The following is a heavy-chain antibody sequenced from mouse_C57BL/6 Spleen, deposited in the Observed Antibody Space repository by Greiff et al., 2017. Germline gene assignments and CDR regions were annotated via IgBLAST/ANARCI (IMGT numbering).Heavy chain of an antibody. J-gene: IGHJ1*03. V-gene: IGHV1-69*01. CDR1: GYTFTSYW. CDR2: IDPSDSYT. Sequence: QVQLQQPGAELVMPGASVKLSCKASGYTFTSYWMHWVKQRPGQGLEWIGEIDPSDSYTNYNQKFKGKSTLTVDESSSTAYMQLSSLTSEDSAVYYCARGGRSYDWYFDDWGTGTTVTVSS. CDR3: ARGGRSYDWYFDD. D-gene: IGHD1-1*01.